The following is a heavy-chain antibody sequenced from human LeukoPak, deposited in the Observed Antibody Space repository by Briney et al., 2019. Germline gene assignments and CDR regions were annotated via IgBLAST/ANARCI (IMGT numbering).Heavy chain of an antibody. CDR3: ARGEQFVGGGGGYNWFDP. Sequence: ASAKVSCKASGYTFTSYDINWVRQATGQGLEWMGWMNPNSGNTGYAQKFRGRVTITRNTSISTAYMELSSLRSEDTAVYYCARGEQFVGGGGGYNWFDPWGQGTLVTVSS. V-gene: IGHV1-8*03. CDR2: MNPNSGNT. J-gene: IGHJ5*02. D-gene: IGHD6-6*01. CDR1: GYTFTSYD.